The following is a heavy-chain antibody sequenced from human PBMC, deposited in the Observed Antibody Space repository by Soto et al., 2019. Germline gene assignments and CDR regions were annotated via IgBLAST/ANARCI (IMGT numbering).Heavy chain of an antibody. J-gene: IGHJ4*02. CDR1: GYTFTSYD. V-gene: IGHV1-8*01. Sequence: ASVKVSCKASGYTFTSYDINWVRQATGQGLEWMGWMNPNSGNTGYAQKFQGRVTMTRNTSISTAYMELSSLRSEDTAVYYCARAGVNWNYGVIDYWGQGTLVTVSS. D-gene: IGHD1-7*01. CDR3: ARAGVNWNYGVIDY. CDR2: MNPNSGNT.